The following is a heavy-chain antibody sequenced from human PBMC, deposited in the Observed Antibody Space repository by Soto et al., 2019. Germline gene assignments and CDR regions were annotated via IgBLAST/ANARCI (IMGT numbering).Heavy chain of an antibody. CDR2: INPNSGGT. CDR3: AGDTSYSHYYYYGMDV. Sequence: ASVKVSCKASGYTFTGYYMHWVRQAPGQGLEWMGWINPNSGGTNYAQKFQGRVTMTRDTSTSTAYMELRSLRSDDTAVYYCAGDTSYSHYYYYGMDVWGQGTTVTVSS. CDR1: GYTFTGYY. V-gene: IGHV1-2*02. D-gene: IGHD4-4*01. J-gene: IGHJ6*02.